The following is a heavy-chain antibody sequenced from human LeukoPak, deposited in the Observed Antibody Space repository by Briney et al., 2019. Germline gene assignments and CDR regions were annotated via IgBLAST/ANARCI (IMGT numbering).Heavy chain of an antibody. CDR1: GYTFTSYD. V-gene: IGHV1-18*01. J-gene: IGHJ4*02. CDR3: ARVGDFWSGYSFDY. Sequence: ASVKVSCKASGYTFTSYDINWVRQATGQGLEWMGWISAYNGNTNYAQKLQGRVTMTTDTSTSTAYMELRSLRSDDTAVYYCARVGDFWSGYSFDYWGQGTLVTVSS. D-gene: IGHD3-3*01. CDR2: ISAYNGNT.